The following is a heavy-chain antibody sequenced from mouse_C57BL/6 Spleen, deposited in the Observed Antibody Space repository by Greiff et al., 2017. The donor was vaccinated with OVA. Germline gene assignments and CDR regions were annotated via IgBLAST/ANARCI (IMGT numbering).Heavy chain of an antibody. Sequence: QVQLQQSGAELVRPGASVTLSCKASGYTFTDYEMHWVKQTPVHGLEWIGAIDPETGGTAYNQKFKGKAILTADKSSSTAYMELRCLTSEDSAVYYCSYYDYDVDYWGQGTSVTVSS. CDR1: GYTFTDYE. D-gene: IGHD2-4*01. J-gene: IGHJ4*01. V-gene: IGHV1-15*01. CDR3: SYYDYDVDY. CDR2: IDPETGGT.